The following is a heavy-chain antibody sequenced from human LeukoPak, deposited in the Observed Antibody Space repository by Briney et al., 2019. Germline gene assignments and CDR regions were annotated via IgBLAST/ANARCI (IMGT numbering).Heavy chain of an antibody. CDR1: GYTFTGYY. V-gene: IGHV1-2*06. CDR2: INPNSGGT. J-gene: IGHJ4*02. D-gene: IGHD6-19*01. CDR3: ARVGYSSGWSDY. Sequence: ASVKVSCKASGYTFTGYYMHWVRQAPRQGLEWMGRINPNSGGTNYAQKFQGRVTMTRDTSISTAYMELSRLRSDDTAVYYCARVGYSSGWSDYWGRGTLVTVSS.